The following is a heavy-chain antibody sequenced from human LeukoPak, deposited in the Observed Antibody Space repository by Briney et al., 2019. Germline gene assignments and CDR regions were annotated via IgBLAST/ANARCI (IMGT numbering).Heavy chain of an antibody. Sequence: SETLSLTCTGSGGSVSTSTYYWGWVRQPPGKGLEWIGTIYYSGATYYNPSLKSRVTISADTSKNHFSLKVSSVTAADTAVYYCARRPPALGAFDIWGQGTMVSVSS. J-gene: IGHJ3*02. CDR2: IYYSGAT. V-gene: IGHV4-39*02. D-gene: IGHD6-6*01. CDR1: GGSVSTSTYY. CDR3: ARRPPALGAFDI.